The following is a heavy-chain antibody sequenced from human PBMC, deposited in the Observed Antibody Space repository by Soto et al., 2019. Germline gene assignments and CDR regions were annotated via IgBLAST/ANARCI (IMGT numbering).Heavy chain of an antibody. Sequence: QITLKESGPPLLKPTQTLTLTCTFSGFSLSSFAVGVNWIRQPPGKAPEWLALIYWNDDNHYSPSLRNRLNVTKDTSKNQVVLTMTNVDPVDTATYYCAHGSGWLSDYWGQGTLVTVSS. CDR2: IYWNDDN. D-gene: IGHD6-19*01. V-gene: IGHV2-5*01. CDR3: AHGSGWLSDY. J-gene: IGHJ4*02. CDR1: GFSLSSFAVG.